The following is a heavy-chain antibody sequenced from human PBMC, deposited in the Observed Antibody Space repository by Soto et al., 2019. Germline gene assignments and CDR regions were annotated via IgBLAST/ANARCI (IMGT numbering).Heavy chain of an antibody. J-gene: IGHJ6*03. D-gene: IGHD2-2*01. CDR2: ISSSSSYI. CDR1: GFTFSSYS. CDR3: ARAPGGYCSSTSCYAEGSRDYYYYCYMDV. Sequence: GGSLRLSCAASGFTFSSYSMNWVRQAPGKGLEWVSSISSSSSYIYYADSVKGRFTISRDNAKNSLYLQMNSLRAEDTAVYYCARAPGGYCSSTSCYAEGSRDYYYYCYMDVWGKGTTVTVSS. V-gene: IGHV3-21*01.